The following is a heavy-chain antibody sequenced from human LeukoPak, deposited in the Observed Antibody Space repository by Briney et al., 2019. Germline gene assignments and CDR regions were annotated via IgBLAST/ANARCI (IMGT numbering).Heavy chain of an antibody. D-gene: IGHD5-18*01. CDR2: IYSGGST. CDR1: GFTVSSNY. J-gene: IGHJ4*02. V-gene: IGHV3-66*01. Sequence: SGGSLRLSCAASGFTVSSNYMSWVRQAPGKGLEWVSVIYSGGSTYYADSVKGRFTISRDNSKNTLYLQMNSLRAEDTSVYYCARDGYSLFDYWGQGTLVTVSS. CDR3: ARDGYSLFDY.